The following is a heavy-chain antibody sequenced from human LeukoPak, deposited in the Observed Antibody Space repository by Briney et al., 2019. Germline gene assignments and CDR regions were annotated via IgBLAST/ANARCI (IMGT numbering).Heavy chain of an antibody. V-gene: IGHV1-18*04. CDR2: ISAYNGNT. Sequence: ASVKVSCKASGYTFSGYYMHWVRQAPGQGLEWMGWISAYNGNTNYAQKLQGRVTMTTDTSTSTAYMELRSLRSDDTAVYYCTRDPWAAAADDAFDIWGQGTMVTVSS. J-gene: IGHJ3*02. CDR3: TRDPWAAAADDAFDI. D-gene: IGHD6-13*01. CDR1: GYTFSGYY.